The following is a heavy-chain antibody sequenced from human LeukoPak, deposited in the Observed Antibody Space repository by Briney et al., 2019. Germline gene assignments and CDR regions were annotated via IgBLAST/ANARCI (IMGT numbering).Heavy chain of an antibody. Sequence: PGGSLRLSCVASGFTFRSYWMHWVRQAPGKGLVWVSRINGDGSSTTYADSVKGRFTFSRDNAQNTLYLQMHSLRAEDTGVYYCAREDESGYEIDSWGQGTLVTVSS. V-gene: IGHV3-74*03. D-gene: IGHD5-12*01. CDR1: GFTFRSYW. J-gene: IGHJ4*02. CDR3: AREDESGYEIDS. CDR2: INGDGSST.